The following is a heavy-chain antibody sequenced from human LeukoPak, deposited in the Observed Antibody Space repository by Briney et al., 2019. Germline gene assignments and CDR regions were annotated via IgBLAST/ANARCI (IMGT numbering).Heavy chain of an antibody. CDR2: ITYDGRT. V-gene: IGHV4-34*01. CDR1: GGSFDGYY. D-gene: IGHD3-3*01. CDR3: ARGLASGYPPIPFDY. Sequence: SETLSLTCAVFGGSFDGYYWSWLRQPPGKGLEWIGEITYDGRTNYNPSLKSRVSISVDTSKIQFSLNLTSVTAADTAIYYCARGLASGYPPIPFDYWGQGTQVTVSS. J-gene: IGHJ4*02.